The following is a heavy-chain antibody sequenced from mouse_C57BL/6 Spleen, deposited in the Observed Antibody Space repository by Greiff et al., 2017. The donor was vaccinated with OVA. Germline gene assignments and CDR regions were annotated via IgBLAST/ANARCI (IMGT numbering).Heavy chain of an antibody. CDR1: GYTFTDYY. D-gene: IGHD3-3*01. CDR3: AREGPSHAMDY. J-gene: IGHJ4*01. CDR2: INPNNGGT. Sequence: EVQLEQSGPELVKPGASVKISCKASGYTFTDYYMNWVKQSHVKSLEWIGDINPNNGGTSYNQKFKGKATLTVDKSSSTAYMELRSLTSEDSAVYYCAREGPSHAMDYWGQGTSVTVSS. V-gene: IGHV1-26*01.